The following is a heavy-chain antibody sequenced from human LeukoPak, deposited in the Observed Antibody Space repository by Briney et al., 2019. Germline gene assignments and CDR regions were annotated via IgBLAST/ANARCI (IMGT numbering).Heavy chain of an antibody. J-gene: IGHJ4*02. V-gene: IGHV4-39*01. CDR2: IYYSGST. CDR1: AGSISSGSSY. D-gene: IGHD6-13*01. Sequence: SETLSLTCTVSAGSISSGSSYWGWIRQPPGKGLEWIGSIYYSGSTYYNPSLKSRVTISVDTSKNQFSLKLNSVTAADTAVYYCAISYSSSWYTFDYWGQGTLVTVSS. CDR3: AISYSSSWYTFDY.